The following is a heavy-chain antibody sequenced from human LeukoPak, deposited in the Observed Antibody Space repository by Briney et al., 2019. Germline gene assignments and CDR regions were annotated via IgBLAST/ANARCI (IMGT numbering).Heavy chain of an antibody. CDR3: ARGGYYYYYYGMDV. D-gene: IGHD2-15*01. CDR2: IYYSGST. J-gene: IGHJ6*04. CDR1: GGSVSSGSYY. V-gene: IGHV4-61*01. Sequence: SETLSLTRTVSGGSVSSGSYYWSWIRQPPGKGLEWIGYIYYSGSTNYNPSLKSRVTISVDTSKNQFSLKLSSVTAADTAVYYCARGGYYYYYYGMDVWGKGTTVTVSS.